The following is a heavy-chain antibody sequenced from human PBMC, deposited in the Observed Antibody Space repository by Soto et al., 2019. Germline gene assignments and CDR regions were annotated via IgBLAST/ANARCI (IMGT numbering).Heavy chain of an antibody. CDR3: ARRGSGSYYDY. V-gene: IGHV3-23*01. J-gene: IGHJ4*02. D-gene: IGHD1-26*01. CDR1: GFTFSSYA. CDR2: ISGSGDST. Sequence: EVQLLESGGGLVQPGGSLRLSCAASGFTFSSYAMRWVRQAPGKGLEWVSAISGSGDSTYYADSVKGPFTISRDNSKNTLDLQMNSLRAEDTAKYYCARRGSGSYYDYWGQGTLVTVSS.